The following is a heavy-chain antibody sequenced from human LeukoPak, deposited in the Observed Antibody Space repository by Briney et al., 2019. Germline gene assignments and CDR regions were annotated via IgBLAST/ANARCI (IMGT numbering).Heavy chain of an antibody. Sequence: SETLSLSCIVSGGSISSSSNYWARIRQRPGEGLEWIGSIFYGGTTYYNPSLKSRVTISVDTSKNQFSLKLSSVAAADTAMYYCVAAPRMGNGWFDPWGQGTLVTVSS. CDR1: GGSISSSSNY. V-gene: IGHV4-39*01. D-gene: IGHD6-13*01. CDR3: VAAPRMGNGWFDP. J-gene: IGHJ5*02. CDR2: IFYGGTT.